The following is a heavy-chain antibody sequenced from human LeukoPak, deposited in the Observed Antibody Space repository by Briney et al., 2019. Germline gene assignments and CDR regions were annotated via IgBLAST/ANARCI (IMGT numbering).Heavy chain of an antibody. CDR2: ISSSSSYI. CDR3: ARVAVTKRYYFDY. D-gene: IGHD4-17*01. V-gene: IGHV3-21*01. J-gene: IGHJ4*02. CDR1: GFTFSSYS. Sequence: TGGSLRLSCAASGFTFSSYSMNWVRQAPGKGLEWVSSISSSSSYIYYADSVKGRFTISRDNAKNSLYLQMNSLRAEDTAVYYCARVAVTKRYYFDYWGQGTLVTVSS.